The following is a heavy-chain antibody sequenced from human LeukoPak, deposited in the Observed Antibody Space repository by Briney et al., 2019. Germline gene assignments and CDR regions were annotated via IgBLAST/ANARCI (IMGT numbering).Heavy chain of an antibody. V-gene: IGHV3-9*01. J-gene: IGHJ4*02. CDR3: AKDPHSNFAVAGEFDY. Sequence: GGSLRLSCAASGFTLDDYAMHWVRQAPGKGLEWVSGISWNSGSIGYADSVKGRFTISRDNAKNSLYLQMNSLRAEDTALYYCAKDPHSNFAVAGEFDYWGQGTLVTVSS. CDR1: GFTLDDYA. CDR2: ISWNSGSI. D-gene: IGHD6-19*01.